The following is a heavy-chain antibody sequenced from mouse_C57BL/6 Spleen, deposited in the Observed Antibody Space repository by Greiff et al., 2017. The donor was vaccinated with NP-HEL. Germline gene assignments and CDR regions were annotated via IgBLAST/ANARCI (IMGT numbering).Heavy chain of an antibody. CDR2: INPSSGYT. J-gene: IGHJ2*01. CDR3: ASLIWGNYFDY. V-gene: IGHV1-4*01. CDR1: GYTFTSYT. D-gene: IGHD4-1*01. Sequence: QVQLQQSGAELARPGASVKMSCKASGYTFTSYTMHWVKQRPGQGLEWIGYINPSSGYTKYNQKFKDKATLTADKSSSTAYMQLSSLTSEDSAVYYCASLIWGNYFDYWGQGTTLTVSS.